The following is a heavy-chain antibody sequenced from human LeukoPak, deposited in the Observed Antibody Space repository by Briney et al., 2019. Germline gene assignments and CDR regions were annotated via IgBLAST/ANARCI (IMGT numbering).Heavy chain of an antibody. Sequence: GGSLRLSCAASGFALSSYAMNWVRQAPGKGLEWVSTISGSGVTTYYADSVKGRFTISRDNSANTLYLQMNTLRAEDTAVYYCAKPDFDILTGSQSYFDYWGQGTLVTVSS. CDR2: ISGSGVTT. J-gene: IGHJ4*02. CDR1: GFALSSYA. D-gene: IGHD3-9*01. CDR3: AKPDFDILTGSQSYFDY. V-gene: IGHV3-23*01.